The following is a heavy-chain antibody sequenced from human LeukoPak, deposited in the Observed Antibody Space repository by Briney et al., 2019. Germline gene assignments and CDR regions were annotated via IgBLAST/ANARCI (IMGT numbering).Heavy chain of an antibody. CDR3: AKSIGSGSYYRPRGFDY. CDR2: ISGSGGST. V-gene: IGHV3-23*01. J-gene: IGHJ4*02. CDR1: GFTFSSYA. D-gene: IGHD3-10*01. Sequence: GGFLRLSCAASGFTFSSYAMSWVRQAPGKGLEWVSAISGSGGSTYYADSVKGRFTISRDNSKNTLYLQMNSLRAEDTAVYYCAKSIGSGSYYRPRGFDYWGQGTLVTVSS.